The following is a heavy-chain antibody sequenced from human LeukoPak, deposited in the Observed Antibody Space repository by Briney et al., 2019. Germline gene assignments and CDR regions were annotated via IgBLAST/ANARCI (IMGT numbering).Heavy chain of an antibody. CDR1: GGSFNDYY. D-gene: IGHD4-17*01. CDR3: ARGAYGDYANRQYNWFDP. CDR2: INHSGST. Sequence: SETLSLTCTVYGGSFNDYYWCWIRQPPGKGLEWIGEINHSGSTNYNPSLKSRVTISVDTSKNQFSLKLSSVTAADTAVYYCARGAYGDYANRQYNWFDPWGQGTLVIVSS. V-gene: IGHV4-34*01. J-gene: IGHJ5*02.